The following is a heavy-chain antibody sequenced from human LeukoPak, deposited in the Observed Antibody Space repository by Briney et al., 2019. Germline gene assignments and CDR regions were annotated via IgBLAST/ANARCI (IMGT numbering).Heavy chain of an antibody. CDR1: GGSISSYY. CDR2: IYYSGST. CDR3: ARTYDSSGYYYSSYWFDP. J-gene: IGHJ5*02. D-gene: IGHD3-22*01. V-gene: IGHV4-59*01. Sequence: SETLSLTCTVSGGSISSYYWSWIRQPPGKGLEWIGYIYYSGSTNYNPSLKSRVTISVDTSKNQFSLKLSSVTAADTAVYYCARTYDSSGYYYSSYWFDPWGQGTPVTVSS.